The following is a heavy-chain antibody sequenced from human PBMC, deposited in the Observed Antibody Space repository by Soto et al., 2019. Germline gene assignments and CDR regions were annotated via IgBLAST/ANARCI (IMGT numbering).Heavy chain of an antibody. Sequence: SETLSLTCTVSGYSISNFYWSWIRQPPGKGLEWIGYISYSGVTNYSPSLKSRVTISVDTSKNEFSLKLTSMTAADTAVYYCARVRYGSGSYLHAFDPWGQGTLVTVSS. CDR1: GYSISNFY. V-gene: IGHV4-59*01. CDR3: ARVRYGSGSYLHAFDP. D-gene: IGHD3-10*01. CDR2: ISYSGVT. J-gene: IGHJ5*02.